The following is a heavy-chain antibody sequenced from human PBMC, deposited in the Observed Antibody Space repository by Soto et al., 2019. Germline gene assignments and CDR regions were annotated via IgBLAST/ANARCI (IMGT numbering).Heavy chain of an antibody. CDR2: IYYSGST. CDR3: ARQVHITMVSYWFDP. CDR1: GGSVSSGSHY. D-gene: IGHD3-10*01. Sequence: SETLSLTCTVSGGSVSSGSHYWSWIRQPPGKGLEWIGYIYYSGSTNYNPSLKSRVTISVDTSKNQFSLKLSSVTAADTAVYYCARQVHITMVSYWFDPWGQGTLVTVSS. J-gene: IGHJ5*02. V-gene: IGHV4-61*01.